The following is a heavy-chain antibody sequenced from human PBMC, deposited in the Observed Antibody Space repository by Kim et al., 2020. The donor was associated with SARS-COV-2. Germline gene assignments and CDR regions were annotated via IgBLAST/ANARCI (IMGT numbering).Heavy chain of an antibody. J-gene: IGHJ4*02. CDR3: VKVPLAAAGMPYFFDY. D-gene: IGHD6-13*01. CDR2: ISSNGGST. V-gene: IGHV3-64D*06. Sequence: GGSLRLSCSASGFTFSSYAMHWVRQAPGKGLEYVSAISSNGGSTYYADSVKGRFTISRDNSKNTLYLQMSSLRAEDTAVYYCVKVPLAAAGMPYFFDYWGEGTLVTVSS. CDR1: GFTFSSYA.